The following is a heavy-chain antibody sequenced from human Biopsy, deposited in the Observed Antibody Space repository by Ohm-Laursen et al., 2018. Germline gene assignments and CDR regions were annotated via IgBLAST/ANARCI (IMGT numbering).Heavy chain of an antibody. CDR1: GGSMRSCY. V-gene: IGHV4-59*08. CDR3: ARIVDASMMTSLWFDP. Sequence: GTLSLTCTVSGGSMRSCYWSWLRQPPGKGLEWIGYIYYSGYTNYNPSLKSRVTISVDKPKNQFSLRLSSMTAADTAVYYCARIVDASMMTSLWFDPWGQGTLVIVSS. CDR2: IYYSGYT. J-gene: IGHJ5*02. D-gene: IGHD5-18*01.